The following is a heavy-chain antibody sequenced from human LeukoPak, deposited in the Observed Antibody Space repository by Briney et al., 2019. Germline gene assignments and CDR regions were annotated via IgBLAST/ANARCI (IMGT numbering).Heavy chain of an antibody. CDR3: ARGTTVTTRIGDAFDI. CDR1: GFTFSSYW. CDR2: IKQDGSEK. Sequence: GGSPRLSCEASGFTFSSYWMSWVRQAPGKGLEWVANIKQDGSEKYYVDSVKGRFTISRDNAKNSLYLQMNSLRAEDTAVYYCARGTTVTTRIGDAFDIWGQGTMVTVSS. D-gene: IGHD4-17*01. J-gene: IGHJ3*02. V-gene: IGHV3-7*01.